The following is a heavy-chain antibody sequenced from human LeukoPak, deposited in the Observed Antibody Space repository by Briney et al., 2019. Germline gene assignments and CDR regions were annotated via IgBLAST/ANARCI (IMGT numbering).Heavy chain of an antibody. CDR1: GDSISSYY. V-gene: IGHV4-59*01. Sequence: PSETLSLTCTVSGDSISSYYWSWIRQPPGKGLEWIGYIYYSGSTKYNPSLKRRVSISVDTSKNQFSLKLSSVTAADTAVYYCARDDIDSEYFQHWGQGTLVTVSS. J-gene: IGHJ1*01. CDR3: ARDDIDSEYFQH. D-gene: IGHD3-9*01. CDR2: IYYSGST.